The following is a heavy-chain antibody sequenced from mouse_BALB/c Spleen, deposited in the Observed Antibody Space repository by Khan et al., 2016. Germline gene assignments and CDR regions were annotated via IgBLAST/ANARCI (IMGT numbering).Heavy chain of an antibody. V-gene: IGHV1-22*01. J-gene: IGHJ2*01. CDR2: FNPNNGGT. Sequence: VRLQQSGPELVKPGASVKISCKTSAYLFTDYTIHWVKQSHGRSLEWIGNFNPNNGGTSYNQKFQGKATLTVDRSSSTGHMELRSLTSEDSAVYYCSRSRYFDNWGQGTTLTVSS. CDR1: AYLFTDYT. CDR3: SRSRYFDN.